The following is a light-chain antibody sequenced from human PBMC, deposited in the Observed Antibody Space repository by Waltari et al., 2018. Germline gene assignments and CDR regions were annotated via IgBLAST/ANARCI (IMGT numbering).Light chain of an antibody. CDR2: WAS. V-gene: IGKV4-1*01. CDR1: QSVVYSSKIKNY. Sequence: DIVMPKSPASLAVFLGEGATIICKSSQSVVYSSKIKNYLAWYQQKPGQPPKLLIYWASSRETGVPDRFSGRGSGTDFSLTISSLEAEDVAVYYCQHCYSTPMTFGQGTKVEI. J-gene: IGKJ1*01. CDR3: QHCYSTPMT.